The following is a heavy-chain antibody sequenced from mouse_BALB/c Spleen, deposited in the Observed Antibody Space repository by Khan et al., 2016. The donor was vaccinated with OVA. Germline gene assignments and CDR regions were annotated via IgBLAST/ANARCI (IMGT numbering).Heavy chain of an antibody. CDR1: GYTFTDYI. D-gene: IGHD2-14*01. J-gene: IGHJ3*01. CDR2: IFPGSDTP. Sequence: QVQLQQSGPELVKPGASLKVSCKASGYTFTDYIIGWVRQSTRQGLEWIGDIFPGSDTPYYNEKFKDKATLTADKSSNTAYMQLSSLTYEDSAVYFCARGGYSVFAYWGQGTLVTVSA. V-gene: IGHV1-77*01. CDR3: ARGGYSVFAY.